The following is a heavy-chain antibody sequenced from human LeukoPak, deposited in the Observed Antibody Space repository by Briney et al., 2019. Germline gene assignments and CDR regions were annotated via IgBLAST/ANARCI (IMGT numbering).Heavy chain of an antibody. J-gene: IGHJ4*02. CDR3: AKETTTVTTIDY. D-gene: IGHD4-17*01. CDR2: INHSGST. Sequence: PSETLSLTCAVYGGSFSGYYWSWIRQPPGKGLEWIGEINHSGSTNYNPSLKSRVTISVDTSKNQFSLKLSSVTAADTAVYYCAKETTTVTTIDYWGQGTLVTVSS. V-gene: IGHV4-34*01. CDR1: GGSFSGYY.